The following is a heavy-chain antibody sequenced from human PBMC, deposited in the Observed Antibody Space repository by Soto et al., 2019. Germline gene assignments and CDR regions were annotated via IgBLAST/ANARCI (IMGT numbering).Heavy chain of an antibody. D-gene: IGHD1-1*01. CDR1: GFTVSNNY. CDR3: SRVANWPDF. CDR2: IFSSGAT. V-gene: IGHV3-53*01. J-gene: IGHJ4*02. Sequence: EVQLVESGGGLIQPGGSLRLSCAASGFTVSNNYMSWVRQAPGKGLEWVSVIFSSGATYYADSVKGRFTISRDNSENALYLHMNSLRGDDTAVYYCSRVANWPDFWGQGTLVAVSS.